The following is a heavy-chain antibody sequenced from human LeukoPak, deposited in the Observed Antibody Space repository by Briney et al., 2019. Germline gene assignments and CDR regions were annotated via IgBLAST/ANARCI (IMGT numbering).Heavy chain of an antibody. J-gene: IGHJ6*02. CDR3: ARGHIYYYYGMDV. Sequence: SETLSLTCAVYGGSFSGYYWSWIRLPPGKGLEWIGEINHSGSTNYNPSLKSRVTISVDTSKNQFSLKLSSVTAADTAVYYCARGHIYYYYGMDVWGQGTTVTVSS. CDR2: INHSGST. CDR1: GGSFSGYY. V-gene: IGHV4-34*01. D-gene: IGHD3-3*02.